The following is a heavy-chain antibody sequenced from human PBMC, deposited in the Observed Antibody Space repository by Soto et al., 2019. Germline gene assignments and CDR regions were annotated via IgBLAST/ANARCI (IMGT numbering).Heavy chain of an antibody. CDR2: IWYDGSNK. J-gene: IGHJ6*03. Sequence: GGSLRLSCAASGFTFSSYCMHWVRQAPGKGLEWVVVIWYDGSNKYYADSVKGRFTISRDNSKNTLYLQMNSLRAEDTAVYYCARDQDIVVVPAALESKHYYYYMDVWGKGTTVTVSS. V-gene: IGHV3-33*01. D-gene: IGHD2-2*01. CDR3: ARDQDIVVVPAALESKHYYYYMDV. CDR1: GFTFSSYC.